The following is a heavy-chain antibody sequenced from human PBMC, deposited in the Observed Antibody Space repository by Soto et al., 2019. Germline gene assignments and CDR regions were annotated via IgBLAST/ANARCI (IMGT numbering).Heavy chain of an antibody. CDR1: GFSLSTSGVG. CDR3: AYLPCSGGSCYWFSYSGMDV. V-gene: IGHV2-5*02. D-gene: IGHD2-15*01. J-gene: IGHJ6*02. Sequence: QITLKESGPTLVKPTQTLTLTCTFSGFSLSTSGVGEDWIRQPPGKALEWLALIYWDDDKRYRPSLETRLTITKDTSKNQVVLTMTNMDSVDTATYYCAYLPCSGGSCYWFSYSGMDVRGQGTTVTVSS. CDR2: IYWDDDK.